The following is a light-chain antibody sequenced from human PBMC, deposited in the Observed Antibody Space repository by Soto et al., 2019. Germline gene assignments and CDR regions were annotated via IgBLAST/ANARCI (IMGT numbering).Light chain of an antibody. CDR1: QTIRSNY. V-gene: IGKV3-20*01. Sequence: ETVLTQSPGTLSLSPGERATLSCMASQTIRSNYLAWYRQTPGQAPRLLIYGASNRATGIADRFSGSGSGTDFTLIIRRLEPEDFALYYCQPYGSSHWTFGQGTKVEIK. J-gene: IGKJ1*01. CDR2: GAS. CDR3: QPYGSSHWT.